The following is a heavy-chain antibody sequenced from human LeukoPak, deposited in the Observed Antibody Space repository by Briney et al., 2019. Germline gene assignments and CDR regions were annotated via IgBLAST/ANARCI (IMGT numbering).Heavy chain of an antibody. CDR2: IYYSGST. V-gene: IGHV4-39*01. CDR1: GGSISSSSYY. Sequence: SETLSLTCTVSGGSISSSSYYWGWIRQPPGKGLEWIGSIYYSGSTYYNPSLKSRVTISVDTSKNQFSLKLSSVTAADTAVYCCARHEYSGYDYPYYFDYWGQGTLVTVSS. CDR3: ARHEYSGYDYPYYFDY. D-gene: IGHD5-12*01. J-gene: IGHJ4*02.